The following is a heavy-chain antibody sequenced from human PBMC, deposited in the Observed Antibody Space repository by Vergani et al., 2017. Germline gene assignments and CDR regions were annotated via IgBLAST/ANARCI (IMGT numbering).Heavy chain of an antibody. D-gene: IGHD4-17*01. J-gene: IGHJ6*03. V-gene: IGHV1-69*01. CDR3: AGGASGDYALYYYYYYMDV. Sequence: QVQLVQSGAEVKKPGSSVKVSCKASGGTFSSYAISWVRQAPGQGLEWMGGIIPIFGTANYGQKFQGRVTITADEATRTADMALSSLRSEDTAGYYCAGGASGDYALYYYYYYMDVWGKGTTVTVSS. CDR2: IIPIFGTA. CDR1: GGTFSSYA.